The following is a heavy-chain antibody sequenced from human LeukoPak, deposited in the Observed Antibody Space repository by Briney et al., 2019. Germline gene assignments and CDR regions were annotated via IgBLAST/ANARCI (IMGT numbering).Heavy chain of an antibody. CDR3: AREPFGDYPLDY. D-gene: IGHD4-17*01. CDR1: GGSISSGGYY. J-gene: IGHJ4*02. Sequence: SETLSLTCTVSGGSISSGGYYWSWIRQHPGKGLEWIGYIYYSGSTYYNPSLKSRVTISVDTSKNQFSLKLSSVTAADTAVYYCAREPFGDYPLDYWGQGTLVTVSS. V-gene: IGHV4-31*03. CDR2: IYYSGST.